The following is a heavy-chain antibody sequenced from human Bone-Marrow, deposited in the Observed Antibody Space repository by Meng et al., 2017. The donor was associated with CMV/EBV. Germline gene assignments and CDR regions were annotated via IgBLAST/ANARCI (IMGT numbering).Heavy chain of an antibody. CDR1: GGTFSSYA. Sequence: SVKVSCKASGGTFSSYAISWVRQAPGQGLEWMGGIIPIFGTANYAQKFQGRVTITADKSTSTAYMELSSLRSEDTAVYYCAGKKAAGTDLGWFDPWGQGTLVTVSS. V-gene: IGHV1-69*06. J-gene: IGHJ5*02. D-gene: IGHD6-13*01. CDR3: AGKKAAGTDLGWFDP. CDR2: IIPIFGTA.